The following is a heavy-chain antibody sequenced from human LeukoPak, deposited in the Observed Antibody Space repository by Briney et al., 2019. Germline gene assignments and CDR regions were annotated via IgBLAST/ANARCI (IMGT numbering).Heavy chain of an antibody. Sequence: GASVKVSCKASGYTFTGYYMHWVRQAPGQGLEWLGGIMPLFGTAGYAQKFQGRVTITKDESPRTVYLELTSLTSDDTAVYYCARDVHGDYGSGWFDPWGQGTLVSVSS. J-gene: IGHJ5*02. CDR1: GYTFTGYY. D-gene: IGHD4-17*01. CDR3: ARDVHGDYGSGWFDP. CDR2: IMPLFGTA. V-gene: IGHV1-69*05.